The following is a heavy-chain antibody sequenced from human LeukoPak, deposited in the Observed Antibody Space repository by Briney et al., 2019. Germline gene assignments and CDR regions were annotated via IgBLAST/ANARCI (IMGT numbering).Heavy chain of an antibody. D-gene: IGHD3-22*01. CDR2: ISYDGRNK. CDR1: GFTFSNFD. V-gene: IGHV3-30*18. Sequence: GGSLRLSCAASGFTFSNFDMHWVRQAPGKGLEWVAVISYDGRNKYYADSVKGRFTVSRDNSKNTLYLQLNSLRAEDTALYYCSKGVYYYDSSSQYHFDYWGQGTLVTVSS. J-gene: IGHJ4*02. CDR3: SKGVYYYDSSSQYHFDY.